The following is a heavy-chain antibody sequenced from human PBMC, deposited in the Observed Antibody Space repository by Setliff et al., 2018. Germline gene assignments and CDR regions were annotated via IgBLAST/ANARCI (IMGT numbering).Heavy chain of an antibody. CDR2: IYYSGST. D-gene: IGHD3-9*01. CDR1: GGSISSSSYY. J-gene: IGHJ4*02. Sequence: SETLSLTCTVSGGSISSSSYYWGWIRQPPGKGLEWIGSIYYSGSTYYNPSLKSRVTISVDTSKNQFSLKLSSVTAADTAVYYCARTLYDYDILTGPGYYFDYWGQGTLGTV. CDR3: ARTLYDYDILTGPGYYFDY. V-gene: IGHV4-39*07.